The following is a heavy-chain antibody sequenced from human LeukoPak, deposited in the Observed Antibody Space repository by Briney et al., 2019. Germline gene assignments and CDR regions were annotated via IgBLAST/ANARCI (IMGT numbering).Heavy chain of an antibody. CDR2: VRQDGGEK. CDR1: GFSFSNYY. CDR3: ARVGGAWHSDY. D-gene: IGHD2-15*01. V-gene: IGHV3-7*03. Sequence: GGSLRLSCAASGFSFSNYYMTWFRQAPGKGLEWVANVRQDGGEKFYVGSVNGRFTISRDNAKNSLYLQMNSLRAEDTAVYYCARVGGAWHSDYWGQGTLVTVSS. J-gene: IGHJ4*02.